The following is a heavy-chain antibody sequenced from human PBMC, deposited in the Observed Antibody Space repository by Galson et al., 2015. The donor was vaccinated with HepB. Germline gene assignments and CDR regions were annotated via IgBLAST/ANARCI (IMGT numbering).Heavy chain of an antibody. Sequence: SLRLSCAASGFTFSSYGMHWVRQAPGKGLEWVAVISYDGSNKYYADSVKGRFTISRDNSKNTLYLQMNSLRAEDTAVYYCAKERVEYGAPLWYYGMDVWGQGTTVTVSS. V-gene: IGHV3-30*18. D-gene: IGHD4-17*01. CDR2: ISYDGSNK. J-gene: IGHJ6*02. CDR1: GFTFSSYG. CDR3: AKERVEYGAPLWYYGMDV.